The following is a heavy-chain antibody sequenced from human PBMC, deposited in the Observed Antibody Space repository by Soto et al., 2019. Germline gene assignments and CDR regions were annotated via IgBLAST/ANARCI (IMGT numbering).Heavy chain of an antibody. D-gene: IGHD3-16*01. Sequence: SETLSLTCAVSGYSISSGYYWGWIRQPPGKGLEWIGSIYHSGSTYYNPSLKSRVTISVDTSKNQFSLKLSSVTAADTAVYYCARSHYDYAFDYWGQGTLVTVSS. V-gene: IGHV4-38-2*01. J-gene: IGHJ4*02. CDR2: IYHSGST. CDR3: ARSHYDYAFDY. CDR1: GYSISSGYY.